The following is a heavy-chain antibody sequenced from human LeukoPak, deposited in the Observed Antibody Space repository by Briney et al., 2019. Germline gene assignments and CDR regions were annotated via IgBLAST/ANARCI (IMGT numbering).Heavy chain of an antibody. CDR2: IDPSDSYT. V-gene: IGHV5-10-1*01. J-gene: IGHJ4*02. CDR3: ARSYSGYDYLDY. D-gene: IGHD5-12*01. Sequence: GECLRISCKGSGYSFPSYWITWVRQMPGKGLEWMGRIDPSDSYTNYSPSFQGHVTISADKSISTAYLQWSSLKASDTAMYYCARSYSGYDYLDYWGQGTLVTVSS. CDR1: GYSFPSYW.